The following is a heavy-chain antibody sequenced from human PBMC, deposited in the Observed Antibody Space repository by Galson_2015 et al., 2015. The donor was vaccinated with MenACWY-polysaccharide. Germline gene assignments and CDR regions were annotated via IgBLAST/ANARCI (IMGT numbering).Heavy chain of an antibody. J-gene: IGHJ4*02. D-gene: IGHD5-18*01. CDR3: VRAGRTDRGVVGYGWGLDY. Sequence: SETLSLTCTVSGGSIRRTSHYWGWIRQPPGKGLEWTGTVDYSGNSYYNASLKSRITISIDTSRTQFSLKLTSMTAADTAVYYCVRAGRTDRGVVGYGWGLDYWGQGILVTVSS. V-gene: IGHV4-39*07. CDR2: VDYSGNS. CDR1: GGSIRRTSHY.